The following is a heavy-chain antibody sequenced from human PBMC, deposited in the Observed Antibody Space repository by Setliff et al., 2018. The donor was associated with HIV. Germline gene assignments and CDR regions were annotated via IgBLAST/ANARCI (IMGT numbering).Heavy chain of an antibody. CDR3: ARCYYDSSGPTDAFDI. D-gene: IGHD3-22*01. CDR1: GGTLSSYA. Sequence: GASVKVSCKASGGTLSSYAVSWVRQAPGQGLEWMGGIIPILDVTTSAQKFQGRLTIAADKSTSTAYMELSSLRSEDTAVYYCARCYYDSSGPTDAFDIWGQGTVVTVSS. V-gene: IGHV1-69*10. CDR2: IIPILDVT. J-gene: IGHJ3*02.